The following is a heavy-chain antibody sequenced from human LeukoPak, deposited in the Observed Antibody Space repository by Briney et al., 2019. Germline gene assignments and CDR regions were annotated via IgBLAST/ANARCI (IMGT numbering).Heavy chain of an antibody. J-gene: IGHJ5*02. CDR2: ISGSGINT. Sequence: GGSLRLSCAVSGFTFNNYGMTWVRQAPGKGLEWVSAISGSGINTYYADSVKGRFTISRDNSKNTLYLQMNSLRAEDTAVYYCARLRPFLTTVYWFDPWGQGTLVTVPS. CDR1: GFTFNNYG. CDR3: ARLRPFLTTVYWFDP. D-gene: IGHD4-11*01. V-gene: IGHV3-23*01.